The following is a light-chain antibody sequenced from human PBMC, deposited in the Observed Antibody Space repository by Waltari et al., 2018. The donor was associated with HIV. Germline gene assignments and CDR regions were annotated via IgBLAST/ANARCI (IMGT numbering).Light chain of an antibody. CDR2: DVN. J-gene: IGLJ2*01. CDR1: SSDVGGYNY. V-gene: IGLV2-8*01. Sequence: QSALTQPPSASGSLGQSVTISCTGTSSDVGGYNYVSWYQKYPGEAPKLIIYDVNKRPSGVPYRFSGSKSGNTASLTVSGLQGEDEAQYYCSAYAGSNNLVLFGGGTKLTVL. CDR3: SAYAGSNNLVL.